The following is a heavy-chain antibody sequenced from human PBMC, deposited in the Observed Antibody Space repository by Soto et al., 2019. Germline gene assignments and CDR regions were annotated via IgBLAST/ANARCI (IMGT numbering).Heavy chain of an antibody. CDR1: GFTFDDYA. CDR3: TKAALERATNQEFDY. Sequence: EVQLVESGGGLVQPGRSLRLSCAASGFTFDDYAMHWVRQAPGKGLEWVSGITWNSGSVGYADSVKGRFTISRDNAENSLYLQMNSLRSEDTALYYCTKAALERATNQEFDYWGQGTMVTVSS. V-gene: IGHV3-9*01. CDR2: ITWNSGSV. J-gene: IGHJ4*02. D-gene: IGHD5-12*01.